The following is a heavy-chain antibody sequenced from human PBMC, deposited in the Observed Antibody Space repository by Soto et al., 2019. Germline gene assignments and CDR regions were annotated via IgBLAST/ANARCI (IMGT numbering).Heavy chain of an antibody. Sequence: EVQLVESGGGLIQPGGSLGLSCAASGFTVSSNYMSWVRQAPGKGLEWVSVIYSGGSTYYADSVKGRFTISRDNSKNTLYLQMNSLRAEDTAVYYCARDISCSGGSCYSAYWGQGTLVTVSS. CDR3: ARDISCSGGSCYSAY. V-gene: IGHV3-53*01. D-gene: IGHD2-15*01. CDR1: GFTVSSNY. CDR2: IYSGGST. J-gene: IGHJ4*02.